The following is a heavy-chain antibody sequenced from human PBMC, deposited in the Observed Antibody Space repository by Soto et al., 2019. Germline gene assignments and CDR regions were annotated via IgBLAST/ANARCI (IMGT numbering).Heavy chain of an antibody. Sequence: EVQLVESGGGLVQPGGSLRLSCAASGFTFSTYWMFWVRQAPGKGLEWVATIKQDGSEKLYVDSVKGRFTISRDNAKHSLHLQMNSLRVEDTAVYFCAGAPGWLIENWGQGTLVTVSS. CDR1: GFTFSTYW. CDR2: IKQDGSEK. J-gene: IGHJ4*02. D-gene: IGHD5-12*01. CDR3: AGAPGWLIEN. V-gene: IGHV3-7*04.